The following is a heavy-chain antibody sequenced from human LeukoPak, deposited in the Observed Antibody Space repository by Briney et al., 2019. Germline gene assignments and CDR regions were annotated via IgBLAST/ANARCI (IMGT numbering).Heavy chain of an antibody. CDR2: ISAYNGNT. CDR1: GYTFTSYG. D-gene: IGHD5-18*01. Sequence: ASVKVSCKASGYTFTSYGISWVRQAPGQGLEWMGWISAYNGNTNYAQKLQGRVTMTTDTSTSTAYMELRSLRSDDTAVYYCAKAEAGYSYGCIDYWGQGTLVTVSS. V-gene: IGHV1-18*01. CDR3: AKAEAGYSYGCIDY. J-gene: IGHJ4*02.